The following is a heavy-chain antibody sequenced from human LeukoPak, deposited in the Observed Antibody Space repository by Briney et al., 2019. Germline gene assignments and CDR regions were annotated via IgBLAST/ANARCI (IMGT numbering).Heavy chain of an antibody. J-gene: IGHJ6*03. CDR3: ARERGYSSSWTDYYYYMDV. V-gene: IGHV4-4*07. Sequence: SETLSLTCTVSGGSISSYYWSWIRQPAGKGLEWIGRIYTSGSTNYNPSLKSRVTISVDKSKNQCSLRLSSVTAADTAVYYCARERGYSSSWTDYYYYMDVGGKGTTVTVSS. CDR2: IYTSGST. D-gene: IGHD6-13*01. CDR1: GGSISSYY.